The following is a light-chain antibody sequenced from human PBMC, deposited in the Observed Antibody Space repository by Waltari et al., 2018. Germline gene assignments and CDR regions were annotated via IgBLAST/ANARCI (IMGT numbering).Light chain of an antibody. CDR1: QSVSGY. CDR3: QQRTNWPPT. V-gene: IGKV3-11*01. J-gene: IGKJ4*01. CDR2: AAS. Sequence: EIVLTQSPATLSLSPGERVTLSCRASQSVSGYLAWYQQKPGQAPRLLIYAASNRSIGIPARFSGSGSGTDFTLTISSLEPEDFAVYYCQQRTNWPPTFGGGTKVEIK.